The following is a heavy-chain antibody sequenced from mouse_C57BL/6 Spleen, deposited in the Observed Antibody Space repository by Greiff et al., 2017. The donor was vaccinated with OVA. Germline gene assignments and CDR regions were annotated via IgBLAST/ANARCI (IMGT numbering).Heavy chain of an antibody. CDR2: ISSGSSTI. Sequence: EVKLMESGGGLVKPGGSLKLSCAASGFTFSDYGMHWVRQAPEKGLEWVAYISSGSSTIYYADTVKGRFTISRDNATNTLFLQMTSLRSEDTAMYYCARRTWDVAWFAYWGQGTLVTVSA. D-gene: IGHD4-1*01. CDR1: GFTFSDYG. CDR3: ARRTWDVAWFAY. J-gene: IGHJ3*01. V-gene: IGHV5-17*01.